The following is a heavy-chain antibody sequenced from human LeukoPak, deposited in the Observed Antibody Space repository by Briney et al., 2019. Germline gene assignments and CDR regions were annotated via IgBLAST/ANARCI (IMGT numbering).Heavy chain of an antibody. CDR3: ARDNVVVIRSPLDY. J-gene: IGHJ4*02. Sequence: GGSLRLSCAASGFTFSTYAMHWVRQAPGKGLEGVAVISFDGGNKYYADSVKGRFTISRDNAKNSLYLQMNSLRAEDTAVYYCARDNVVVIRSPLDYWGQGTLVTVSS. V-gene: IGHV3-30*04. CDR1: GFTFSTYA. CDR2: ISFDGGNK. D-gene: IGHD3-22*01.